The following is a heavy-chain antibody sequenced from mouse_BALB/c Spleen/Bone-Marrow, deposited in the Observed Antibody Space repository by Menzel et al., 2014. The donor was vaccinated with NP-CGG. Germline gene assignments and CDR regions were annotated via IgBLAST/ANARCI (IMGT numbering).Heavy chain of an antibody. V-gene: IGHV1-54*01. Sequence: QVQLQQSGAELVRPGTSVKVSCKASGYAFTNYWIEWIKQRPGQGLEWIGVINPGSGDINYNEKFKGKATMTADKSSSTAYMQLSSLKSDDSAVYFCARELVRGMDYWGQGTSVTVSS. J-gene: IGHJ4*01. CDR2: INPGSGDI. CDR3: ARELVRGMDY. D-gene: IGHD1-1*01. CDR1: GYAFTNYW.